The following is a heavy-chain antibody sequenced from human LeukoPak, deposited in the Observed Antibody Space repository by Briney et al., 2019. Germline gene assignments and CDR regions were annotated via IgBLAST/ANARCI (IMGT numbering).Heavy chain of an antibody. J-gene: IGHJ6*04. V-gene: IGHV4-59*01. CDR2: IYYSGST. Sequence: SETLSLTCTHSGGSFSSYYWSWIRQPPGKGLEWIGYIYYSGSTNYNPSLKSRVTISVDTSKNQFSLKLSSVTATDTAVYYCARAGYSGSDFSVWGKGSTVTVSS. CDR1: GGSFSSYY. D-gene: IGHD5-12*01. CDR3: ARAGYSGSDFSV.